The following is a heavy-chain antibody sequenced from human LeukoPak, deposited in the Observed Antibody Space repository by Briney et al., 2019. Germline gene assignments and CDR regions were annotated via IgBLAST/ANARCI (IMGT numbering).Heavy chain of an antibody. Sequence: ASVKVSCKASGYTFTSYYVHWVRQAPGQGLEWMGIVNPSGGGTTYAQKFQGRVTMTEDTSTDTAYMELSSLRSEDTAVYYCATDTSSRDAFDIWGQGTMVTVSS. D-gene: IGHD2-2*01. CDR2: VNPSGGGT. V-gene: IGHV1-46*01. J-gene: IGHJ3*02. CDR1: GYTFTSYY. CDR3: ATDTSSRDAFDI.